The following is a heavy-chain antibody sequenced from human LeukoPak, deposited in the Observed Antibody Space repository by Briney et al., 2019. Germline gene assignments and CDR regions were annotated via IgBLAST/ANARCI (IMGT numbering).Heavy chain of an antibody. CDR2: INHSGST. CDR1: GFTFSSYA. V-gene: IGHV4-34*01. Sequence: PGGSLRLSCAASGFTFSSYAMSWVRQPPGKGLEWIGEINHSGSTNYNPSLKSRVTISVDTSKNQFSLKLSSVTAADTAVYYCARGGYSYGYSGIRFDYWGQGTLVTVSS. CDR3: ARGGYSYGYSGIRFDY. D-gene: IGHD5-18*01. J-gene: IGHJ4*02.